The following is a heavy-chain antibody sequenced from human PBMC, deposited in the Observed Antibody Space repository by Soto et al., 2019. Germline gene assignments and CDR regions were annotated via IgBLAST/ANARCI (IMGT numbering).Heavy chain of an antibody. CDR2: INHSGST. CDR3: ASIAVAVYYYYFGMDV. CDR1: GGSFRGYY. D-gene: IGHD6-19*01. Sequence: SETLRLTCAVSGGSFRGYYWRWIRQPPGKGLEWIGEINHSGSTNYNPSLKSRVTISVDTSKNQFSLKLSSVTAADTAVYYCASIAVAVYYYYFGMDVWGQGTTVT. V-gene: IGHV4-34*01. J-gene: IGHJ6*02.